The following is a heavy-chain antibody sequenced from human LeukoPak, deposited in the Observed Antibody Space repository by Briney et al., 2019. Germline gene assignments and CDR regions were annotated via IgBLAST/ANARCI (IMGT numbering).Heavy chain of an antibody. J-gene: IGHJ3*01. Sequence: PSQTLSLTCTVSGAAISSGTYYWSWIRQPAGKGLESIGRIFTSGNTDYNPSLKSRVFISIETSKNRFSLTLNSVTAADTAVYYCATLRGDYYDSRAYDLWGQGTMVTVSS. CDR2: IFTSGNT. CDR3: ATLRGDYYDSRAYDL. D-gene: IGHD3-22*01. CDR1: GAAISSGTYY. V-gene: IGHV4-61*02.